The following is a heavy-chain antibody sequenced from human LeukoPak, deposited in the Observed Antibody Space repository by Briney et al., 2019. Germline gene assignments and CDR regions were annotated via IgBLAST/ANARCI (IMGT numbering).Heavy chain of an antibody. J-gene: IGHJ6*03. CDR2: ISPSGDSV. D-gene: IGHD6-19*01. CDR1: GFTFSTFR. CDR3: ARVALAVENTLVRGGTIYYYYYYMDV. Sequence: GGSLRLSCAASGFTFSTFRMNWVRQAPGKGLEWVSAISPSGDSVHYADSVKGRFTISRDNFKNTLDLQMSSLRAEDTAVYYCARVALAVENTLVRGGTIYYYYYYMDVWGKGTTVTVSS. V-gene: IGHV3-23*01.